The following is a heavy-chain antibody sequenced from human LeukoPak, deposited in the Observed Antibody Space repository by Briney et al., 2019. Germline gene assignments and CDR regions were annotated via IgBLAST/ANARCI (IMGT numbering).Heavy chain of an antibody. CDR2: ISGSGGST. CDR1: GFTFSSYA. CDR3: AKNREEYNWNLAAYYYYYGMDV. J-gene: IGHJ6*04. V-gene: IGHV3-23*01. Sequence: GGSLSLSCAASGFTFSSYAMSWVRQAPGKGLEWVSAISGSGGSTYYADSVKGRFTISRDNSKNTLYLQMNSLRAEDTAVYYCAKNREEYNWNLAAYYYYYGMDVWGKGTTVTVSS. D-gene: IGHD1-1*01.